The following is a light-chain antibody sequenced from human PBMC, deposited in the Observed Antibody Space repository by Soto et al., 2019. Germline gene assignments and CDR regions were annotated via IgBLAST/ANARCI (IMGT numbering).Light chain of an antibody. V-gene: IGKV3-20*01. CDR1: QSVSRAS. CDR3: QHYGQT. CDR2: GAS. J-gene: IGKJ1*01. Sequence: IVLTQSPGTPSLSPGERATVYCRVSQSVSRASLAWYHQRPGQAPRLLIYGASNRATGVPDRFSGGGSGTDFTLTISILEPEDLGVYYCQHYGQTFGPGTKVDIK.